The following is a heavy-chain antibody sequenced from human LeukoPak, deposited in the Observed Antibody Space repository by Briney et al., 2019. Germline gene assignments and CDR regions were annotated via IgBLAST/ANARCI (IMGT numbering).Heavy chain of an antibody. D-gene: IGHD3-16*02. CDR2: IKEDGSEK. CDR1: GFTFSSYE. J-gene: IGHJ3*01. V-gene: IGHV3-7*01. Sequence: SGGSLRLSCAASGFTFSSYEMNWVRQAPGKGLEWVANIKEDGSEKYYVDSVKGRFTISRDNAKNSLYLQMHSLRAEDTAVYYCARDRYCLFWGQGIMVTVSS. CDR3: ARDRYCLF.